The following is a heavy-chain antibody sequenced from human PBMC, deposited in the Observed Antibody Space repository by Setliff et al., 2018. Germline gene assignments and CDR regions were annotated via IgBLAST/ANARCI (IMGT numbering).Heavy chain of an antibody. Sequence: SETLSLTCTVSGGSVGNSYYYWSWIRQPPGKGLEWIGEINHSGSTNYNPSLKSRVTISLDTSKNQFSLSLTSVTAEDTAVYYCARMSGFQYIDVWDKGTTVTVSS. CDR1: GGSVGNSYYY. CDR3: ARMSGFQYIDV. J-gene: IGHJ6*03. V-gene: IGHV4-39*07. D-gene: IGHD3-3*01. CDR2: INHSGST.